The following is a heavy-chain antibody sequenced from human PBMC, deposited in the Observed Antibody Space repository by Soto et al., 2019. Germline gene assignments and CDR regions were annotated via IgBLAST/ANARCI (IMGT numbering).Heavy chain of an antibody. V-gene: IGHV4-31*03. CDR2: IYYSGST. CDR3: ARVGGINAFDI. Sequence: SETLSLTCTVSGGSISSGGYYWSWIRQHPGKGLEWIGYIYYSGSTYYNPSLKSRVTISLDTSKNQFSLKLSSVTAADTAVYYCARVGGINAFDIWGQGTMVTISS. CDR1: GGSISSGGYY. D-gene: IGHD3-10*01. J-gene: IGHJ3*02.